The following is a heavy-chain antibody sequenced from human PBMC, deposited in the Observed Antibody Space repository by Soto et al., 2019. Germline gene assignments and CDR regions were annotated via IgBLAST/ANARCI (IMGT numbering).Heavy chain of an antibody. Sequence: QINLIESGPTLVKPTQTLTLTCTFSGFSLSTSGAAVGWVRQPPGRALEWLALIYWDGDKRYNASLGNRLTITKDTSMNQVVLTLTNVDPADTATYYCAHRATMTIFGLIIDNGIWFDPWAREPGSSSPQ. D-gene: IGHD3-3*01. CDR2: IYWDGDK. V-gene: IGHV2-5*02. CDR3: AHRATMTIFGLIIDNGIWFDP. CDR1: GFSLSTSGAA. J-gene: IGHJ5*02.